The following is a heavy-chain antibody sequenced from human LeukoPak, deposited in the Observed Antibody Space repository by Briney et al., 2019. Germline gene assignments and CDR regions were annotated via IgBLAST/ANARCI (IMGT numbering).Heavy chain of an antibody. J-gene: IGHJ4*02. CDR1: GFTFDDYA. CDR3: AKDNSLFCSSTSCYAGVFDY. Sequence: GRSLRLSCAASGFTFDDYAMHWVRQAPGKGLEWVSGISWNSGSIGYADSVKGRFTISRDNAKNSLYLQMNSLRAEDTALYYCAKDNSLFCSSTSCYAGVFDYWGQGTLVTVSS. CDR2: ISWNSGSI. V-gene: IGHV3-9*01. D-gene: IGHD2-2*01.